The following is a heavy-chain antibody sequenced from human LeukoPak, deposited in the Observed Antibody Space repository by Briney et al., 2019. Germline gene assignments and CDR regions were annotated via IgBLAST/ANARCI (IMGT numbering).Heavy chain of an antibody. V-gene: IGHV4-4*07. D-gene: IGHD4-17*01. Sequence: SETLSLTCTVSGGSIRTYYWSWVRQPAGKGLEWIGRIYTTGSTTYNPSLKSRVTMSLDTSKNQFSLNLSSVTAADTAVYYCATTRSTVTTARVLDYWGQGTLVTVSS. CDR2: IYTTGST. J-gene: IGHJ4*02. CDR1: GGSIRTYY. CDR3: ATTRSTVTTARVLDY.